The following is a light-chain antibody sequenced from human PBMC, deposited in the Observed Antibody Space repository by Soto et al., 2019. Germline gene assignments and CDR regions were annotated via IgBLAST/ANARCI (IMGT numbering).Light chain of an antibody. CDR2: EVT. CDR3: CSFTRTSSLI. V-gene: IGLV2-14*01. CDR1: TNDVGAFDY. J-gene: IGLJ7*01. Sequence: QSALTQPASVTGSPGQSITITCSGTTNDVGAFDYVSWYQHFPGKGPKLIIFEVTNRPSGVSPRFSGSKSGNTASLTISGLQAEDEADYYCCSFTRTSSLIFGGGTTLTVL.